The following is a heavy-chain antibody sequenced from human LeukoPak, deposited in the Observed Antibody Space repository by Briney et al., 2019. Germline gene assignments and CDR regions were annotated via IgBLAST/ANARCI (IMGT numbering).Heavy chain of an antibody. Sequence: ASVTVSCTASGYTFTSYGISWVRQAPGQGLEWMGWISAYNGNTNYAQKLQGRVTMTTDTSTSTAYMELRSLRSDDTAVYYCARALPYYYGSGSPNWFDPWGQGTLVTVSS. J-gene: IGHJ5*02. V-gene: IGHV1-18*01. CDR1: GYTFTSYG. CDR2: ISAYNGNT. CDR3: ARALPYYYGSGSPNWFDP. D-gene: IGHD3-10*01.